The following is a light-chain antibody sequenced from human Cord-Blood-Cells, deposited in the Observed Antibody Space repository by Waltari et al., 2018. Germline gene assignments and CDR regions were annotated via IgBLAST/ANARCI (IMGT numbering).Light chain of an antibody. J-gene: IGLJ1*01. CDR3: CSYAGSSSYV. CDR1: SSDVGMYNL. CDR2: EGS. V-gene: IGLV2-23*01. Sequence: QSALTQPASVSGSPGQSNTSSCTGTSSDVGMYNLVSWYQHHPGKAPKLMIYEGSKRPSGVSNRFSGSKSGNTASLTISGLQAEDEADYYCCSYAGSSSYVFGTGTKVTVL.